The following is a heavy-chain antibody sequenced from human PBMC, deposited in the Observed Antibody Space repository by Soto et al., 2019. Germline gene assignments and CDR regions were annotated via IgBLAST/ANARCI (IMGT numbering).Heavy chain of an antibody. CDR1: GFTFSSYG. CDR3: ARDGYCSGGSCYSVPVFDY. D-gene: IGHD2-15*01. V-gene: IGHV3-33*01. Sequence: QVQLVESGGGVVQPGRSLRLSCAASGFTFSSYGMHWVRQAPGKGLEWVAGIWYDGSNKYYADSVKGRFTISRDNSKNTLYLPMNSLRAEDKAVYDCARDGYCSGGSCYSVPVFDYWGQGTLVTVSS. J-gene: IGHJ4*02. CDR2: IWYDGSNK.